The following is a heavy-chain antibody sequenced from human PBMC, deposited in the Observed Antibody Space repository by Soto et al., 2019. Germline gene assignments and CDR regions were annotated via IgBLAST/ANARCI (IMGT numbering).Heavy chain of an antibody. CDR3: AKGARYFDWLTMDY. J-gene: IGHJ4*02. CDR2: ISDSGGST. CDR1: GFTFSNYA. D-gene: IGHD3-9*01. Sequence: PGGSLRLSCAASGFTFSNYAMTWVRQVPGNGLEWVSSISDSGGSTYYADSVKGRFTISRDNSKNTLFLQMNSLRAEDTAVYYCAKGARYFDWLTMDYWGRGTLVTVSS. V-gene: IGHV3-23*01.